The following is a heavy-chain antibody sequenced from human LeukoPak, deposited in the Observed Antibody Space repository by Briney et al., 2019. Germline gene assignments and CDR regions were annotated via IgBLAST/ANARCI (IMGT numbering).Heavy chain of an antibody. D-gene: IGHD1-7*01. Sequence: PGGSLRLSCGASGFTFSSYGMHWVRQAPGKGLEWVAVISYDGSNKYYADSVKGRFTISRDNAKNSLYLQMNSLRAEDTAVYYCPLELGEGFDYWGQGTLVTVSS. CDR3: PLELGEGFDY. J-gene: IGHJ4*02. CDR2: ISYDGSNK. CDR1: GFTFSSYG. V-gene: IGHV3-30*03.